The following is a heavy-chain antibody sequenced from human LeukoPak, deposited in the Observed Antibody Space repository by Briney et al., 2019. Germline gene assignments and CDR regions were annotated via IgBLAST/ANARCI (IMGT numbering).Heavy chain of an antibody. D-gene: IGHD6-19*01. CDR3: ARLAVAADY. CDR2: INEAGSEN. CDR1: GFIFSSYS. Sequence: GGSLRLSCAASGFIFSSYSMTWVRQAPGKGLEWVANINEAGSENSYVDSVKGRFTISRDNAKNSLYLQINSLRAEDTAVYYCARLAVAADYWGQGTLVTVSS. V-gene: IGHV3-7*01. J-gene: IGHJ4*02.